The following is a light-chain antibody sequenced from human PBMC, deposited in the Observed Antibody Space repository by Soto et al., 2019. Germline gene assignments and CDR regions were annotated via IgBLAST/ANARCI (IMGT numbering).Light chain of an antibody. Sequence: EVVMTQSPATLSVSPGETATLSCRSSQSVTNGLAWYQQKPGQSPRLLIYDASIRATGIPARFSGSGYGTELTLTSSSRHSEDVAVSYCQQYKFRPPVTFGQGTRLDSK. CDR2: DAS. CDR1: QSVTNG. V-gene: IGKV3-15*01. J-gene: IGKJ5*01. CDR3: QQYKFRPPVT.